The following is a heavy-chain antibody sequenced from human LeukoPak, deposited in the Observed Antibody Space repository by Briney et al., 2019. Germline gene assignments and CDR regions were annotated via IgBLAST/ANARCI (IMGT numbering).Heavy chain of an antibody. J-gene: IGHJ3*02. CDR3: TRPLDYDSSGPDAFDI. V-gene: IGHV3-73*01. CDR1: GLTFSGSA. Sequence: PGGSLRLSCAASGLTFSGSAMHWVRQASGKGPEWVGRIRSKANSYATLYAASVKGRFTISRDDSKNTAYLQMNSLKTEDTAVYYCTRPLDYDSSGPDAFDIWGQGTMVTVSS. CDR2: IRSKANSYAT. D-gene: IGHD3-22*01.